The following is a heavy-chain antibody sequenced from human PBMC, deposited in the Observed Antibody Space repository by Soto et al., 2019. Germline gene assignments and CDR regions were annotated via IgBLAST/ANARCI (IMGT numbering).Heavy chain of an antibody. Sequence: SXRPSCTGSVVTFKTHWMHWVRQAPGKGLVWVSRIYFDGITTNYADSVKGRLTVSRDNAKHTVYLHVNTLRDEDTAVYYCARGGAMGVDYWGQGTLVTAPQ. CDR2: IYFDGITT. V-gene: IGHV3-74*01. J-gene: IGHJ4*02. CDR3: ARGGAMGVDY. CDR1: VVTFKTHW. D-gene: IGHD1-26*01.